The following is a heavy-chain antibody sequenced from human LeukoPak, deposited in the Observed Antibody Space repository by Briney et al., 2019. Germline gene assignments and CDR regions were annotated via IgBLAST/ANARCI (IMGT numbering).Heavy chain of an antibody. V-gene: IGHV3-23*01. Sequence: PGGSLRLSCAASGFTFSSYAMSWVRQAPGKGLEWVSAISGSGGSTYYADSVKGRFTISRDNSKNTLYLQMNSLRAEDTAVYYYAKGTYYDILTGYYSYFDYWGQGTLVTVSS. CDR1: GFTFSSYA. CDR2: ISGSGGST. CDR3: AKGTYYDILTGYYSYFDY. D-gene: IGHD3-9*01. J-gene: IGHJ4*02.